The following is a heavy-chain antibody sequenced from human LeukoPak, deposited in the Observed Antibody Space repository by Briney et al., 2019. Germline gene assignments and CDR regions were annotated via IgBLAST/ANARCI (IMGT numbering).Heavy chain of an antibody. D-gene: IGHD1-1*01. J-gene: IGHJ5*02. V-gene: IGHV3-23*01. CDR2: ISQGGEAT. CDR3: ARGGSWNEDWFDP. CDR1: GFTFSHYA. Sequence: PGGSLRLSCAASGFTFSHYAMSWVRQAPGKGPEWVSVISQGGEATYYADSVRGRFTISRDNAKNSLYLQMNSLRDEDTAVYYCARGGSWNEDWFDPWGQGTLVTVSS.